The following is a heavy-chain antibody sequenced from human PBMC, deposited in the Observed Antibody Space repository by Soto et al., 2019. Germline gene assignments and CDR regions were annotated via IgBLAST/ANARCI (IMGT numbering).Heavy chain of an antibody. D-gene: IGHD5-12*01. V-gene: IGHV1-3*01. CDR3: ARAISGYVT. CDR2: INAGNGDT. CDR1: GINYNTYA. Sequence: QVQLVQSGAEMKKPWASVKLSCKTSGINYNTYAIHWVRQAPGQGLEGMGWINAGNGDTRYSQNFQGRVTLTRDTSASTVYMDPDSLRSEDTGVYYCARAISGYVTWGQGTLVTVSS. J-gene: IGHJ4*02.